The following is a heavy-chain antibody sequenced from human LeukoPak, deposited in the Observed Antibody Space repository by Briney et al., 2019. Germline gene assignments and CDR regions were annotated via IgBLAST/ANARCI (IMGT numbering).Heavy chain of an antibody. D-gene: IGHD6-19*01. J-gene: IGHJ4*02. CDR2: ISPYNGNT. CDR3: ARAGPGSGWYFDY. Sequence: ASVKVSCTASGYDFTSFGITWVRRAPGQGLEWMGWISPYNGNTRYAQKFQGRVAMTTDTSTTTAYMELRGLRFNDTAVYYCARAGPGSGWYFDYWGQGTLVTVSS. CDR1: GYDFTSFG. V-gene: IGHV1-18*01.